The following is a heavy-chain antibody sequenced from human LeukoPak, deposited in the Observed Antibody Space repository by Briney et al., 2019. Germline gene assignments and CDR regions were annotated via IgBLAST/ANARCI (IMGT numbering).Heavy chain of an antibody. CDR3: ARDPYYSSTPAEYFQH. CDR2: INHSGST. J-gene: IGHJ1*01. Sequence: SETLSLTCAVYGGSFSGYYWSWIRQPPGKGLEWIGEINHSGSTNYNPSLKSRVTISVDTSKNQFSLKLSSVTAADTAVYYCARDPYYSSTPAEYFQHWGQGTLVTVSS. V-gene: IGHV4-34*01. D-gene: IGHD6-13*01. CDR1: GGSFSGYY.